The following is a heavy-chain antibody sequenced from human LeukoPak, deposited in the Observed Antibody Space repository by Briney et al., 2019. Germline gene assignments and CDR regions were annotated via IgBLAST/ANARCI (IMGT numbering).Heavy chain of an antibody. Sequence: PSETLSLTCVVSGGSLHRSFWTWVRQPPGKGLEWIGRIYSSGTTDYSPSLKSRLIISIDTSKNQFSLRLAFVTAADTAVYYCGRRPAVDGPIDNWGQGILVAVSS. CDR1: GGSLHRSF. CDR3: GRRPAVDGPIDN. D-gene: IGHD3/OR15-3a*01. J-gene: IGHJ4*02. CDR2: IYSSGTT. V-gene: IGHV4-59*01.